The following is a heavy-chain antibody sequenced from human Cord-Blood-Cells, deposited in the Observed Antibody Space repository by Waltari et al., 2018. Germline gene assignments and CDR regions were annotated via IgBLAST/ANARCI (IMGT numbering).Heavy chain of an antibody. J-gene: IGHJ4*02. CDR1: GGSFSGSY. D-gene: IGHD6-13*01. Sequence: QVQLQQWGAGLLTPSETLSPTCAVYGGSFSGSYWSWIRQPPGKGLEWIGEINHSGSTNYNPSLKSRVTISVDTSKNQFSLKLSSVTAADTAVYYCARHGGSWYYFDYWGQGTLVTVSS. CDR2: INHSGST. CDR3: ARHGGSWYYFDY. V-gene: IGHV4-34*01.